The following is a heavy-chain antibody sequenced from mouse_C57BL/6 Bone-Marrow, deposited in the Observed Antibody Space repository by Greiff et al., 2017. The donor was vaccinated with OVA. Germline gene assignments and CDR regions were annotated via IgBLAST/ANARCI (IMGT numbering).Heavy chain of an antibody. CDR1: GYTFTDYY. D-gene: IGHD1-1*01. V-gene: IGHV1-76*01. Sequence: VQLQQSGAELVRPGASVKLSCKASGYTFTDYYINWVKQRPGQGLEWIARIYPGSGNTYYNEKFKGKATLTAEKSSSTAYMQLSSLTSEDSAVYFCARLGYYGSSHVAWFAYWGQGTLVTVSA. J-gene: IGHJ3*01. CDR3: ARLGYYGSSHVAWFAY. CDR2: IYPGSGNT.